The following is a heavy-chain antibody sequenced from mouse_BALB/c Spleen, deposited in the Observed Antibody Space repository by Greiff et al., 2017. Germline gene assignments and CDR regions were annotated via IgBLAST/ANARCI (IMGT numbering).Heavy chain of an antibody. Sequence: EVQGVESGPELVKPGASVKMSCKASGYTFTSYVMHWVKQKPGQGLEWIGYINPYNDGTKYNEKFKGKATLTSDKSSSTAYMELSSLTSEDSAVYYCARGGDYDYFYWGQGTTLTVSS. CDR2: INPYNDGT. D-gene: IGHD2-4*01. CDR1: GYTFTSYV. CDR3: ARGGDYDYFY. V-gene: IGHV1-14*01. J-gene: IGHJ2*01.